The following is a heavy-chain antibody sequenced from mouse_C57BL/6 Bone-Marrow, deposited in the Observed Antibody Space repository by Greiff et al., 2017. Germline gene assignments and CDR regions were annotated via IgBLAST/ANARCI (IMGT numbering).Heavy chain of an antibody. CDR3: RGPFYYYGSSCAY. Sequence: VQLQPSGPELVKPGASVKMSCKASGYTFTDYYMPWVTQKPGKGLEWIGEIFPGSGNPYYNEKFKGQATLTADTSSSTAYMQLSSLTSEDSAVYFCARGPFYYYGSSCAYWGQGTLVTVSA. D-gene: IGHD1-1*01. J-gene: IGHJ3*01. V-gene: IGHV1-83*01. CDR1: YTFTDYYM. CDR2: FPGSGNPY.